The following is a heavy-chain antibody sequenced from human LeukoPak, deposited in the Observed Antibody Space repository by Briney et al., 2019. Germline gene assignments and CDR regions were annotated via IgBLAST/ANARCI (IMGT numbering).Heavy chain of an antibody. CDR2: ISAYNGNT. Sequence: GASVKVSCKASGYTFTSYGISWVRQAPGQGLEWVGWISAYNGNTNYAQKLQGRVTMTTDTSTSTAYMELRSLRSDDTAVYYCARVVVPAAMGYYYYMDVWGKGTTVTVSS. CDR3: ARVVVPAAMGYYYYMDV. D-gene: IGHD2-2*01. V-gene: IGHV1-18*01. J-gene: IGHJ6*03. CDR1: GYTFTSYG.